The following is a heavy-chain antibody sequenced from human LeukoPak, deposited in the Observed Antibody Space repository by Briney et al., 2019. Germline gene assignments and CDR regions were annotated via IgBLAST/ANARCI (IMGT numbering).Heavy chain of an antibody. Sequence: SETLSLTCTVSGGSISSSSYYWGWIRQPPGKGLEWIGSIYYSGSTNYNPSLKSRVTISVDTSKNQFSLKLSSVTAADTAVYYCARDSPAGYSSGWYVDWGQGTLVTVSS. V-gene: IGHV4-39*07. J-gene: IGHJ4*02. CDR1: GGSISSSSYY. D-gene: IGHD6-19*01. CDR3: ARDSPAGYSSGWYVD. CDR2: IYYSGST.